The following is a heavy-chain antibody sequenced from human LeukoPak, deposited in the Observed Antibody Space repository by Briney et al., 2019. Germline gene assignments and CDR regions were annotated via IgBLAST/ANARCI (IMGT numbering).Heavy chain of an antibody. D-gene: IGHD3-9*01. J-gene: IGHJ4*02. CDR3: ARPYDILTGYYFDY. Sequence: GGSLRLSCAASGFTFDDYGMSWVRQAPGEGLEWVSGINWNGGSTGYADSVKGRFTISRDNAKNSLYLQMNSLRAEDTALYYCARPYDILTGYYFDYWGQGTLVTVSS. CDR1: GFTFDDYG. CDR2: INWNGGST. V-gene: IGHV3-20*04.